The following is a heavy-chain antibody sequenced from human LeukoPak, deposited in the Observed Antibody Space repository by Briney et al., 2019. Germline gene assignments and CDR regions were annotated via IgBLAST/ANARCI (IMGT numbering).Heavy chain of an antibody. J-gene: IGHJ6*03. Sequence: GGSLRLSCAASGFTFSSYRMYWVRQTPGKGLEWVSSMSTSTSKIYYADSVKGRFTISRDNAKNFLFLQMNSLRAEDTAVYFCARDGAPSWNYYYDYYYMDVWGKGTTVTVSS. CDR2: MSTSTSKI. V-gene: IGHV3-21*01. D-gene: IGHD1-7*01. CDR1: GFTFSSYR. CDR3: ARDGAPSWNYYYDYYYMDV.